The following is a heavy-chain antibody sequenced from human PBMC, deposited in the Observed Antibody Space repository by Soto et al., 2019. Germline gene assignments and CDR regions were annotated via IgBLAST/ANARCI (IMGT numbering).Heavy chain of an antibody. J-gene: IGHJ6*03. Sequence: EVQLVESGGGLVKPGGSLRLSCAAWGFSFSDYSMNWVRQAPGKGLEWVSSISGSSSYIYYADSLKGRVTVSRDNAEKSLYLQMNSLRAEDTAVYYCARDGAYCSGTGCRDYYHYMDVWGKGTTVTVSS. V-gene: IGHV3-21*01. D-gene: IGHD2-2*01. CDR3: ARDGAYCSGTGCRDYYHYMDV. CDR2: ISGSSSYI. CDR1: GFSFSDYS.